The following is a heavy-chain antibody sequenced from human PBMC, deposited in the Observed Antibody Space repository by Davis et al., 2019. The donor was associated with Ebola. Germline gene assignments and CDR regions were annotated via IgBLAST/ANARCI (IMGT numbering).Heavy chain of an antibody. CDR3: ARGYIVVVVAATPDLDY. CDR1: GYTFTSYG. V-gene: IGHV1-18*01. Sequence: ASVKVSCKASGYTFTSYGISWVRQAPGQGLEWMGWISAYNGNTNYAQKLQGRVTMTTDTSASTAYMELSSLRSEDTAVYYCARGYIVVVVAATPDLDYWGQGTLVTVSS. J-gene: IGHJ4*02. CDR2: ISAYNGNT. D-gene: IGHD2-15*01.